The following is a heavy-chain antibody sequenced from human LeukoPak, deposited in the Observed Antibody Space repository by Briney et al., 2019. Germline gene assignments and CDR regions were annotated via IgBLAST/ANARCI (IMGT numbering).Heavy chain of an antibody. CDR1: GFTFSSFA. CDR2: ISGSGYST. V-gene: IGHV3-23*01. Sequence: GGSLRLSCAASGFTFSSFAMSWVRQAPGKGLEWVSAISGSGYSTYYADSVKGRFTISRDKSKNTLYLQMNSLRAEDTAVYYCARDLRVHNWGQGTLVTVSS. J-gene: IGHJ4*02. CDR3: ARDLRVHN.